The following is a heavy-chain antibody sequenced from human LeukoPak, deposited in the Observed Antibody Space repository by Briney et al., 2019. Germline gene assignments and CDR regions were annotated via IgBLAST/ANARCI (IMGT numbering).Heavy chain of an antibody. CDR2: IYPGDSDT. V-gene: IGHV5-51*01. D-gene: IGHD6-19*01. Sequence: GEPLKIPCKGSGYRFTSYWIGWVRQMPGKGLEWMGIIYPGDSDTRYSPSFQGQVTISADKSISTAYLQWRSLKASDTAMYYCARTVAQDAFDIWGQGTMVTVSS. CDR1: GYRFTSYW. CDR3: ARTVAQDAFDI. J-gene: IGHJ3*02.